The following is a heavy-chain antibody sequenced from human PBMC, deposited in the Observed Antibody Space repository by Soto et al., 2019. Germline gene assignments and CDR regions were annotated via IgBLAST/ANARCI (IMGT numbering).Heavy chain of an antibody. J-gene: IGHJ5*02. V-gene: IGHV4-34*01. CDR1: GGSFSGYY. CDR3: ARSPYYYDSSGYHNWFDP. Sequence: SETLSLTCAVYGGSFSGYYWSWIRQPPGKGLEWSGEINHSGSTNYNPSLKSRVTISVDTSKNQFSLKLSSVTAADTAVYYCARSPYYYDSSGYHNWFDPWGQGTLVTVS. CDR2: INHSGST. D-gene: IGHD3-22*01.